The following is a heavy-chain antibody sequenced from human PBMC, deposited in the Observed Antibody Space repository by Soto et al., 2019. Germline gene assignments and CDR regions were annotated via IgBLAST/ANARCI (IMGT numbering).Heavy chain of an antibody. CDR2: ISTYSGDT. CDR1: GYTFFTYD. V-gene: IGHV1-18*01. Sequence: GASVKVSCKASGYTFFTYDISWVRQAPGQGLEWMGWISTYSGDTKYAQKFQGRVTMTTDTSTTTAYLELRSLRSDDTAVYYCARHHVPTASENWLDPWGQGTLVTVSS. CDR3: ARHHVPTASENWLDP. D-gene: IGHD4-17*01. J-gene: IGHJ5*02.